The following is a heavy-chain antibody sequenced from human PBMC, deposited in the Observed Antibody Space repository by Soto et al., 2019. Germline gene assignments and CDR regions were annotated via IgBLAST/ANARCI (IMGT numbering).Heavy chain of an antibody. V-gene: IGHV1-18*01. CDR3: ARDRGNYYDSSGYYEVYYYYYYGMDV. CDR1: GYTFTSYG. J-gene: IGHJ6*02. Sequence: ASVKVSCKASGYTFTSYGISWVRQAPGRGLEWMGWISAYNGNTNYAQKLQGRVTMTTDTSTSTAYMELRSLRSDDTAVYYCARDRGNYYDSSGYYEVYYYYYYGMDVWGQGTTVTVSS. CDR2: ISAYNGNT. D-gene: IGHD3-22*01.